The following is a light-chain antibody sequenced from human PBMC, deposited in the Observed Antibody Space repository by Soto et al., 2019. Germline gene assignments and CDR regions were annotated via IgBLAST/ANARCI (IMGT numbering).Light chain of an antibody. J-gene: IGKJ4*01. CDR2: GAS. CDR3: QQHNNWPLT. Sequence: EIVMTQSPATLSVSPGERATPSCRASQSVSSNLAWYQQKPGQAPRLLVYGASTRATGIPARFSGSGSGTQFTLTISSLQSEDFAVYYCQQHNNWPLTFGGGTKVEIK. CDR1: QSVSSN. V-gene: IGKV3-15*01.